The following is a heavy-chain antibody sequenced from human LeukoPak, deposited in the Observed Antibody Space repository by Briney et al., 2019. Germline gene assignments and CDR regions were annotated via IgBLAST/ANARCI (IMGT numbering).Heavy chain of an antibody. J-gene: IGHJ4*02. CDR3: AVGGYYFDY. Sequence: PGGSLRLSCAASGFTFSTYAMNWVRQAPGKGLEWVSGISGSSASTYYADSVKGRFTISRDNSKNTLYVQMNSLRAEDTAVYYCAVGGYYFDYWGQGTLVTVSS. CDR2: ISGSSAST. CDR1: GFTFSTYA. V-gene: IGHV3-23*01. D-gene: IGHD3-10*01.